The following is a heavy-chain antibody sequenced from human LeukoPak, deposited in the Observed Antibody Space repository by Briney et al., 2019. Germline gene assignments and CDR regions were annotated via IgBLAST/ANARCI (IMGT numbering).Heavy chain of an antibody. J-gene: IGHJ4*02. V-gene: IGHV4-39*07. CDR3: AREGEYGNIDY. CDR2: IYYSGST. Sequence: SETLSLTCTVSGGSISSSSYYWGWLRQPPGKGLEWIGSIYYSGSTYYNPSLKSRVTISVDTSKNQFSLKLSSVTAADTAVYYCAREGEYGNIDYWGQGTLVTVSS. D-gene: IGHD3-16*01. CDR1: GGSISSSSYY.